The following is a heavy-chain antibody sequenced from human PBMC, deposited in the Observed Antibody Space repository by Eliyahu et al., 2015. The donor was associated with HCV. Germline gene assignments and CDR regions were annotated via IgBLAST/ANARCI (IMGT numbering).Heavy chain of an antibody. V-gene: IGHV1-18*01. CDR3: ARDLAPRGYSFRPFDY. CDR1: GYTFTSXG. J-gene: IGHJ4*02. CDR2: ISAYNGNT. D-gene: IGHD5-18*01. Sequence: QVQLVQSGAEVKKPGASVKVSXKASGYTFTSXGISWVRQAPGQGLEWMGWISAYNGNTNYAQKLQGRVTMTTDTSTSTAYMELRSLRSDDTAVYYCARDLAPRGYSFRPFDYWGQGTLVTVSS.